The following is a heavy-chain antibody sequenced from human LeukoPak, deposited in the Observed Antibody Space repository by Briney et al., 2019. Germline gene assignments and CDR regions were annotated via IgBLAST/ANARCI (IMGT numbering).Heavy chain of an antibody. J-gene: IGHJ5*02. V-gene: IGHV3-30-3*01. CDR1: GSTFSSYA. CDR2: ISYDGSNK. Sequence: PGRSLRLSCAASGSTFSSYAMHWVRQAPGKGLEWVAVISYDGSNKYYADSVKGRFTISRDNSKNTLYLQMNSLRAEDTAVYYCARDRNYDFWSGLRGFVFDPWGQGTLVTVSS. D-gene: IGHD3-3*01. CDR3: ARDRNYDFWSGLRGFVFDP.